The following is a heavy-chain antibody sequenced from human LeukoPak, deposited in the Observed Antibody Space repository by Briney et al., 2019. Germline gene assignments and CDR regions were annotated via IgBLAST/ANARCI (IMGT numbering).Heavy chain of an antibody. V-gene: IGHV3-11*04. D-gene: IGHD3-22*01. J-gene: IGHJ3*02. CDR2: ISSSGSTI. CDR1: GFTFSDYY. CDR3: ARDYYYDSSGYYAFDI. Sequence: GGSLRLSXAASGFTFSDYYMSWIRQAPGKGLEWVSYISSSGSTIYYADSVKGRFTISRDNAKNSLYLQMNSLRAEDTAVYYCARDYYYDSSGYYAFDIWGQGTMVTVSS.